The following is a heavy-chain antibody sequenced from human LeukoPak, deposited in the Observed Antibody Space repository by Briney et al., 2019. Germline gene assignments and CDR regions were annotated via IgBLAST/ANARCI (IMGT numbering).Heavy chain of an antibody. CDR2: ISSSSSYF. D-gene: IGHD3-3*01. Sequence: GSLRLSCAASGFTFSSYSMNWVRQAPGKGLEWVSSISSSSSYFYYADSVKGRFTISRDNAKNSLYLQMNSLRAEDTAVYYCARGPGDFWSGYSDYWGQGTLVTVSS. J-gene: IGHJ4*02. V-gene: IGHV3-21*01. CDR1: GFTFSSYS. CDR3: ARGPGDFWSGYSDY.